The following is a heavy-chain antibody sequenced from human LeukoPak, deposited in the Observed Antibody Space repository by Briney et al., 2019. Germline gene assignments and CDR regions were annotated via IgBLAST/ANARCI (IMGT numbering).Heavy chain of an antibody. V-gene: IGHV1-2*02. D-gene: IGHD6-6*01. J-gene: IGHJ6*03. CDR3: ARGVGYSSSSVSYYYYMDV. CDR2: INTTSGGA. Sequence: ASVKVSCKASGYTFTGYYMHWVRQAPGQGLEWMGWINTTSGGANYAQKFQGRVTMTRDTSISTAYMELSRLRSDDPAVYYCARGVGYSSSSVSYYYYMDVWGKGTMVTVSS. CDR1: GYTFTGYY.